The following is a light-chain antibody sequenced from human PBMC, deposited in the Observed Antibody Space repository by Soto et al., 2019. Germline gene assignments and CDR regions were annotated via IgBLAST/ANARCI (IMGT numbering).Light chain of an antibody. CDR1: QRVSDNH. CDR3: QQYGGSPLVT. V-gene: IGKV3-20*01. CDR2: GAS. J-gene: IGKJ4*01. Sequence: EIVLTQAPGTVSLSPGERATLSCRASQRVSDNHVAWFQQKTGQAPRLLIYGASSKATGIPDRFSGSGSGTDFTLTISGLEPEDFAVYYCQQYGGSPLVTFGGGTKVEIK.